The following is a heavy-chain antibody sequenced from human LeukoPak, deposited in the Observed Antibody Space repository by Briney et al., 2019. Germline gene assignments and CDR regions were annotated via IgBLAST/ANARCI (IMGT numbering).Heavy chain of an antibody. CDR2: IYSDNT. D-gene: IGHD3-22*01. J-gene: IGHJ4*02. Sequence: GGSLRLSCTVSGFTVSSNSMSWVRQAPGKGLEWVSFIYSDNTHYSDSVKGRFTISRDNSKNTLYLQMNSLRAEDTAVYYCARGKYIYDSRPVAGWYFDYWGQGTLVTVSS. CDR1: GFTVSSNS. V-gene: IGHV3-53*01. CDR3: ARGKYIYDSRPVAGWYFDY.